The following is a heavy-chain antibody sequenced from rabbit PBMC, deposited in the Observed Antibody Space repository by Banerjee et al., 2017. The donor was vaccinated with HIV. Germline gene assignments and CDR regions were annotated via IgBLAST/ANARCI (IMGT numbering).Heavy chain of an antibody. D-gene: IGHD4-1*01. CDR1: RFSFSDIYV. J-gene: IGHJ3*01. CDR2: INPDSGSA. Sequence: QSLEESGGDLVKPGASLTLTCTASRFSFSDIYVMCWVRQAPGKGLEWIGCINPDSGSAYYASWAKGRFTISKTSSTTVTLQMTSLTAADTATYFCAREKSGWGDFGFWGQGTLVTVS. CDR3: AREKSGWGDFGF. V-gene: IGHV1S40*01.